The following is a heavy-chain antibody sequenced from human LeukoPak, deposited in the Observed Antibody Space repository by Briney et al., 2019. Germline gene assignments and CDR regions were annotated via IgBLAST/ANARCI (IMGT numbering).Heavy chain of an antibody. CDR1: GGSISSGGYY. Sequence: PSQTLSLTCTVSGGSISSGGYYWSWIRQHPGKGLEWIGYIYYSGSTYYNPSLKSRVTISVDTSKNQFSLKLSSVTAADTAVYYCARPVKKPYDSFDIWSQGTMVTVSS. V-gene: IGHV4-31*03. CDR2: IYYSGST. CDR3: ARPVKKPYDSFDI. D-gene: IGHD1-14*01. J-gene: IGHJ3*02.